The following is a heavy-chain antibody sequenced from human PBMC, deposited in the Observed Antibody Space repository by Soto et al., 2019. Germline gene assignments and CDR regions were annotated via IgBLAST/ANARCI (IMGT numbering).Heavy chain of an antibody. V-gene: IGHV3-23*01. Sequence: PGGSLRLSCAASGFTFSSYARSWVRQAPGKGLEWVAAISGSGGSTYYADSVKGRFTISRDNSKNTLYLQMNSLRAEDTAVYYCAKTTYSSSWSPWVYYYYGMDVWGQGTTVTVSS. CDR1: GFTFSSYA. D-gene: IGHD6-13*01. CDR3: AKTTYSSSWSPWVYYYYGMDV. CDR2: ISGSGGST. J-gene: IGHJ6*02.